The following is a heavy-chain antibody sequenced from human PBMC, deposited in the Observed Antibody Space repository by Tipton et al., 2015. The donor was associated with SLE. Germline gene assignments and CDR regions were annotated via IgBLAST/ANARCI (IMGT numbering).Heavy chain of an antibody. Sequence: TLSLTCTVSGGSISSSSYYWGWIRQSPGKGLEWIGSIYYSGSTYYNPSLKSRVTVSADTSKNQFSLKLSSVTAADTAVYYCARGFRGITMIVVVITSYFDYWGQGTLVTVSS. CDR1: GGSISSSSYY. J-gene: IGHJ4*02. CDR2: IYYSGST. V-gene: IGHV4-39*07. D-gene: IGHD3-22*01. CDR3: ARGFRGITMIVVVITSYFDY.